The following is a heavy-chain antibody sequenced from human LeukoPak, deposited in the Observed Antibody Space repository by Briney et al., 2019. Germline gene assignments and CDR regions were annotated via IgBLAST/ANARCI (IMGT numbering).Heavy chain of an antibody. J-gene: IGHJ4*02. Sequence: GGSLRLSCAGSGFTFSSYTMHWVRQAPGKGLEWVAVISYDGSDKYYADSVKGRFTISRDNSKNTLYLQMNSLRAEDTAVYYCAREKDSSGRTIDYWGQGTLVTVSS. CDR1: GFTFSSYT. D-gene: IGHD6-19*01. CDR3: AREKDSSGRTIDY. CDR2: ISYDGSDK. V-gene: IGHV3-30*04.